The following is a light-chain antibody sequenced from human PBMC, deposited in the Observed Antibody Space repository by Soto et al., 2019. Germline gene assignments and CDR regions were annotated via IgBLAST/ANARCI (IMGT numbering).Light chain of an antibody. V-gene: IGLV4-60*02. J-gene: IGLJ1*01. Sequence: QAVVTQSSSASASLGSSVKVTCTLNSGHSSYIIAWHQQQPGKAPRYLMKLEGSGSYNKGSGVPDRFSGFSSGADRYLTISNLQFEDEADYYCETWDSNTRVFGTGTKLTVL. CDR1: SGHSSYI. CDR3: ETWDSNTRV. CDR2: LEGSGSY.